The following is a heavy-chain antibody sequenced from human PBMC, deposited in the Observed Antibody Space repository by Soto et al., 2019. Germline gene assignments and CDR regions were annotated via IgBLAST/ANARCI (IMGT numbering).Heavy chain of an antibody. D-gene: IGHD1-26*01. V-gene: IGHV3-74*01. J-gene: IGHJ4*02. Sequence: EVQLVESGGGLVQPGGSLRLSCAASGFTFSNYWMHWVRQVPGKGLVWVSRISNDENTITYADSVKGRYTISRNNAKNSVALQMNSQTAEDTAVYYCARDLGGPRDYWGQGTLVALSS. CDR1: GFTFSNYW. CDR2: ISNDENTI. CDR3: ARDLGGPRDY.